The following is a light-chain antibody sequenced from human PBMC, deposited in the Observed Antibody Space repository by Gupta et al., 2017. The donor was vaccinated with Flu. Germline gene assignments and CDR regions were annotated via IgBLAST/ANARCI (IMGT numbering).Light chain of an antibody. J-gene: IGKJ1*01. CDR2: GAS. CDR1: QSVSSN. CDR3: LQCTKWDPWT. V-gene: IGKV3-15*01. Sequence: IVMPQSPATLSVSPGERATLSCRASQSVSSNLAWYQKRPGQARRLVIYGASTRATGTPARVTDMWSGTVCNLTIRRLKSVGFAVQDWLQCTKWDPWTLGQGTKVEIK.